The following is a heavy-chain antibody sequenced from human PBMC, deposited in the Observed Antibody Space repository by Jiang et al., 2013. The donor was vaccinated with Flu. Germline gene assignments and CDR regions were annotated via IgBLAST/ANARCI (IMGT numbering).Heavy chain of an antibody. CDR3: ATIQISGWVFFDN. CDR1: GGSFSDYC. J-gene: IGHJ4*02. CDR2: INHSGST. V-gene: IGHV4-34*01. Sequence: LLKPSETLSLTCTVYGGSFSDYCWTWIRQPPGKGLEWIGEINHSGSTNYNPSLKSRVTISVDTSKNHFSLRLSSVTAADTAVYYCATIQISGWVFFDNWGQGILVTVSS. D-gene: IGHD6-19*01.